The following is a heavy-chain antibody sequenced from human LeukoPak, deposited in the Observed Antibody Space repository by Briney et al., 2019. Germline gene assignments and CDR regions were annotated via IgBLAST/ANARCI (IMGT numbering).Heavy chain of an antibody. CDR2: IYTSGST. Sequence: SETLSLTCTVSGGSISSYYWSWIRQPAGKGLEWIGRIYTSGSTNYNPSLKSRVTMSVDTSKNQFSLKLSSVTAADTAVYYCARGGYDFWSGSWFDPWGQGTLVNVSS. CDR3: ARGGYDFWSGSWFDP. V-gene: IGHV4-4*07. CDR1: GGSISSYY. D-gene: IGHD3-3*01. J-gene: IGHJ5*02.